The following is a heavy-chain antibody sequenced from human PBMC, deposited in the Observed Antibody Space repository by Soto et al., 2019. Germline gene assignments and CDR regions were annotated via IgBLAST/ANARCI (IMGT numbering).Heavy chain of an antibody. J-gene: IGHJ4*02. D-gene: IGHD6-19*01. CDR1: GYSISSGYY. CDR2: IYHSGST. CDR3: ARASSGWYYFDY. V-gene: IGHV4-38-2*01. Sequence: SETLSLTCAVSGYSISSGYYWGWIRQPPGKGLEWIGSIYHSGSTYYNPSLKSRVTISVDTSKNQFSLKLSSVTAADTAVYYCARASSGWYYFDYWGQGSLVTVSS.